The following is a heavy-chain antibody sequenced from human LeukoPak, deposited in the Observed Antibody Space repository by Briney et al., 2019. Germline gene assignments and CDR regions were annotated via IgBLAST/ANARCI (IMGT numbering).Heavy chain of an antibody. V-gene: IGHV4-59*08. Sequence: SETLSLTCTVSGGSISSYYWSWIRQPPGKGLEWIGYIYYSGSTNYNPSLKSRVTISVDTSKNQFSLKLSSVTAADTAVYYCARGRDGYKNFDYWGQGTLVTVSS. D-gene: IGHD5-24*01. CDR3: ARGRDGYKNFDY. J-gene: IGHJ4*02. CDR2: IYYSGST. CDR1: GGSISSYY.